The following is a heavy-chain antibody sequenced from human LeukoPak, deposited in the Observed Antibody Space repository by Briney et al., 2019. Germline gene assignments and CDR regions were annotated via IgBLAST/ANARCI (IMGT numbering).Heavy chain of an antibody. D-gene: IGHD3-22*01. J-gene: IGHJ4*02. CDR1: GGSVSSGSYY. Sequence: SETLSLTCTVSGGSVSSGSYYWSWIRQPPGKGLEWIGYIYYSGSTNYNPPLKSRVTISVDTSKNQFSLKLSSVTAADTAVYYCARGGSYYYDSSGYYSWGQGTLVTVSS. V-gene: IGHV4-61*01. CDR2: IYYSGST. CDR3: ARGGSYYYDSSGYYS.